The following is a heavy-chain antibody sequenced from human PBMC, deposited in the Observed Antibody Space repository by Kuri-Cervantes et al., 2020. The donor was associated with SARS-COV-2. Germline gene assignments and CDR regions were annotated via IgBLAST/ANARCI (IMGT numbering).Heavy chain of an antibody. J-gene: IGHJ6*02. V-gene: IGHV3-30*18. Sequence: GESLKISCAASGFTFSSYGMHWVHQAPGKGLEWVAVISYDGSNKYYADSVKGRFTISRDNSKNTLYLQMNSLRAEDTAVYYCAKDLGITIFGVEDYYGMDVWGQGTTVTVSS. D-gene: IGHD3-3*01. CDR1: GFTFSSYG. CDR3: AKDLGITIFGVEDYYGMDV. CDR2: ISYDGSNK.